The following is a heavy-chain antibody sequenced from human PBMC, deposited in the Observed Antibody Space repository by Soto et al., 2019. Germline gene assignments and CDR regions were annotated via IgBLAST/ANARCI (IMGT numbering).Heavy chain of an antibody. V-gene: IGHV5-51*01. J-gene: IGHJ4*02. CDR1: GYSFPSHW. CDR2: IYPGDSDA. CDR3: GRGAVVASTTNCFDD. Sequence: GESLKISCKGSGYSFPSHWIGWVRQMPGKGLEWMGLIYPGDSDARYSPSFQGQVTFSADKSINTAYLQWNSLKASDTAPYYCGRGAVVASTTNCFDDWGQGPRVTVPS. D-gene: IGHD5-12*01.